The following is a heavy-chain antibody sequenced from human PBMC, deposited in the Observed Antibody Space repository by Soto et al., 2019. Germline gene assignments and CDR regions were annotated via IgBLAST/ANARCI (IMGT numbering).Heavy chain of an antibody. V-gene: IGHV4-59*08. D-gene: IGHD4-17*01. Sequence: PSETLSLTCTVSGGSIISDYWSWILQPPGKGLEWIGYIYYSGSTNYNPSLKSRVTISVDTSKNQFSLKLSSVTAADTAVYYCARRYGYYFDYWGQGTLVTVSS. CDR1: GGSIISDY. CDR3: ARRYGYYFDY. J-gene: IGHJ4*02. CDR2: IYYSGST.